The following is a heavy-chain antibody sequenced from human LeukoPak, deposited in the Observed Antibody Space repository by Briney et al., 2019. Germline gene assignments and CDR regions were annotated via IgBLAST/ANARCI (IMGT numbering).Heavy chain of an antibody. D-gene: IGHD4-23*01. J-gene: IGHJ4*02. CDR1: GFNVRNNY. CDR3: ARKLLSPAAPFDY. CDR2: IYSGGST. V-gene: IGHV3-53*01. Sequence: PGGSLRLSCVASGFNVRNNYMSWVRQAPGKGLEWVSVIYSGGSTYYAKSVEGRFTISRDNSKNTLYLQMNSLRVEDTAVYYCARKLLSPAAPFDYWGPGTLVTVSS.